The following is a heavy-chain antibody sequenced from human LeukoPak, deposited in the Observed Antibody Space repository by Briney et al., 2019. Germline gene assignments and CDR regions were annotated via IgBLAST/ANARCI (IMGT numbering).Heavy chain of an antibody. Sequence: SGTLSLTCTVSGGSISSSSYYWGWIRQPPGKGLEWIGSIYYSGSTYYNPSLKSRVTTSVDTSKNQFSLKLSSVTAADTAVYYCARLAAHDYGDYLDYWGQGTLVTVSS. CDR2: IYYSGST. CDR3: ARLAAHDYGDYLDY. V-gene: IGHV4-39*01. D-gene: IGHD4-17*01. CDR1: GGSISSSSYY. J-gene: IGHJ4*02.